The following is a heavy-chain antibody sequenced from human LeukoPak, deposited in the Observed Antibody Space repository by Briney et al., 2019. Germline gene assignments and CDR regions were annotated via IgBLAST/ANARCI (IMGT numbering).Heavy chain of an antibody. CDR1: GGSTSSSNW. Sequence: PSETLSLTCAVSGGSTSSSNWWSWVRQPPGKGLEWIGEIYHSGSTNYNPSLKSRVTISVDKSKNQFSLKLSSVTAADTAVYYCARTYGSGSYHIDYWGQGTLVTVSS. V-gene: IGHV4-4*02. J-gene: IGHJ4*02. CDR2: IYHSGST. CDR3: ARTYGSGSYHIDY. D-gene: IGHD3-10*01.